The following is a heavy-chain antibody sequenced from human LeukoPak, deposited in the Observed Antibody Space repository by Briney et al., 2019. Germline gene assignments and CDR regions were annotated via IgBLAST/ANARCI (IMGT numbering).Heavy chain of an antibody. Sequence: SVKVSCKASGDTFSSYDISWVRQAPGQGLEWMGGIIPIFGTANYAQKFQGRVTITADESTSTAYMELSSLRAEDTAVYYCARSISIFGVVPTPAPYYYYYYMDVWGKGTTVTVSS. D-gene: IGHD3-3*01. CDR3: ARSISIFGVVPTPAPYYYYYYMDV. J-gene: IGHJ6*03. V-gene: IGHV1-69*13. CDR1: GDTFSSYD. CDR2: IIPIFGTA.